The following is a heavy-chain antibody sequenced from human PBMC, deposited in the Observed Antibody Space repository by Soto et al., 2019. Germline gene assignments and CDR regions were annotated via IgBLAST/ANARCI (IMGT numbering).Heavy chain of an antibody. CDR1: GQTFNRYW. CDR2: IKQDGSEE. Sequence: DVQLAESGGGLVQPGGSLRLSCVASGQTFNRYWMSWVRQAPGKGLEWVANIKQDGSEEYYVDSVKGRFTISRDNAKKSLYLQMNSLRAEDTSMYYGVRTRCDYWSFICYGMDVWGEGTTVTVSS. V-gene: IGHV3-7*03. D-gene: IGHD3-3*01. CDR3: VRTRCDYWSFICYGMDV. J-gene: IGHJ6*04.